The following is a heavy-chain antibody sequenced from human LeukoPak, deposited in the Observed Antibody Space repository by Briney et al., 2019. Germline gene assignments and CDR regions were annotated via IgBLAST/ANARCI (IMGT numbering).Heavy chain of an antibody. V-gene: IGHV4-39*07. Sequence: SETLSLTCTVSGGSISTSSYYWGWVRQPPGKGLEWIGNIFYSGSTYYSPSLKSRVTISLDTSKNQFSLKLSSVTAAGTAVYYCARLIFWDYYYMDVWGKGTTVTISS. CDR1: GGSISTSSYY. J-gene: IGHJ6*03. CDR3: ARLIFWDYYYMDV. D-gene: IGHD3-9*01. CDR2: IFYSGST.